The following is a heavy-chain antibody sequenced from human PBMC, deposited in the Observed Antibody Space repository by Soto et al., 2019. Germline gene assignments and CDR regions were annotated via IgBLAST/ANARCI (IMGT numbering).Heavy chain of an antibody. Sequence: PSETLSLTCTVSGGSISSYYWSWIRQPPGKGLEWIGYIYYSGSTNYNPSLKSRVTISVDTSKNQFSLKLSSVTAADTAVYYCARLPHARDYSSSSGTYYYYYYMDVWGKGTTVTVSS. D-gene: IGHD6-6*01. CDR1: GGSISSYY. CDR2: IYYSGST. V-gene: IGHV4-59*08. CDR3: ARLPHARDYSSSSGTYYYYYYMDV. J-gene: IGHJ6*03.